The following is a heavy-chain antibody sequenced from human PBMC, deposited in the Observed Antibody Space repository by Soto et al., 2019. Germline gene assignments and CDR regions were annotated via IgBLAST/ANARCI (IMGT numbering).Heavy chain of an antibody. D-gene: IGHD3-10*01. Sequence: EVQMLESGGGLVQPGGSLRLSCAASGFTLGSYVTSWVRQAPGKGLEWVSGISTSGHNTYYADSVKGRFTISRDNSKSTLYLQMNSLRAEDTAVYYCAKALGEYLYFFDYWGQGILVTVSS. CDR2: ISTSGHNT. J-gene: IGHJ4*02. CDR3: AKALGEYLYFFDY. V-gene: IGHV3-23*01. CDR1: GFTLGSYV.